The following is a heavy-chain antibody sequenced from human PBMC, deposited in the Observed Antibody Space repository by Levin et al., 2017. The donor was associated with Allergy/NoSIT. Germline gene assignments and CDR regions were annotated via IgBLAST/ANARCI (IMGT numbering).Heavy chain of an antibody. J-gene: IGHJ4*02. CDR1: GYTFTSYG. CDR3: ARDRVRGYSNYLSDY. Sequence: PGGSLRLSCKASGYTFTSYGISWVRRAPGQGLEWMGWISTYNGNTNYAQMLQGRVTMTTDTSTTTVYMELRSLRSDDTGVYYCARDRVRGYSNYLSDYWGQGTLVTVSS. CDR2: ISTYNGNT. V-gene: IGHV1-18*01. D-gene: IGHD4-11*01.